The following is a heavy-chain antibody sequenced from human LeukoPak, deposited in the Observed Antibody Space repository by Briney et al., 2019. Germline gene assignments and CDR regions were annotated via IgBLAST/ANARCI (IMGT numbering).Heavy chain of an antibody. V-gene: IGHV1-18*01. CDR2: ISTYNGNT. CDR1: GYTFINYG. D-gene: IGHD3-22*01. CDR3: ARAYYDSSAFDY. Sequence: ASVKVSCKASGYTFINYGISWVRQAPGQGLEWMGWISTYNGNTNYAQKLQGRVTMTTDTSTSTAYMELRSLRSDDTAVYYCARAYYDSSAFDYCGQGTLVTVSS. J-gene: IGHJ4*02.